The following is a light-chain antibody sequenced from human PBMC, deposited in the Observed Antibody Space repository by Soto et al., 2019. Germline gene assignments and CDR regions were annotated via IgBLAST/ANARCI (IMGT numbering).Light chain of an antibody. CDR2: GAS. V-gene: IGKV3-20*01. Sequence: TQSTAARALCAGEGTTLFCRVSQSFSSSYFAWYQQKPGQAPRLLIYGASSRATDIPDRFSGYGSGTDFTLTISRLEPEDLAVYYCQQYGKSPLAFGQGTRLEIK. CDR1: QSFSSSY. J-gene: IGKJ5*01. CDR3: QQYGKSPLA.